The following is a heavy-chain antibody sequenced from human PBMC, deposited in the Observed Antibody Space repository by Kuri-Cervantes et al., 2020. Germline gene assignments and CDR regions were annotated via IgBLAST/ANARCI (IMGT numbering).Heavy chain of an antibody. CDR2: ISGNDVNT. CDR3: TTLIAC. Sequence: GESLKISCAASGFTFSSYWMSWVRQAPGKGLEWVSAISGNDVNTYYADSVKGRFTISRDNSKNTLSLQMNSLRAEDTAVYYCTTLIACWGRGTLVTVSS. CDR1: GFTFSSYW. D-gene: IGHD2-21*01. V-gene: IGHV3-23*01. J-gene: IGHJ4*02.